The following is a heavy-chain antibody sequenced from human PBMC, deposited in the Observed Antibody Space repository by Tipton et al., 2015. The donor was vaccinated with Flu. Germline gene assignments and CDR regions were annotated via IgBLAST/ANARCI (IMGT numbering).Heavy chain of an antibody. V-gene: IGHV4-61*02. J-gene: IGHJ3*02. D-gene: IGHD3-22*01. CDR2: FYTSGST. Sequence: TLSLTCTVSGGSISSGSYYWSWIRQPAGKGLEWIGRFYTSGSTNYNPSLKSRVTISVDTSKNQFSLKLSSGTAADTAVYYCARGVIYYDSSGPITDAFDIWGQGTMVTVSS. CDR1: GGSISSGSYY. CDR3: ARGVIYYDSSGPITDAFDI.